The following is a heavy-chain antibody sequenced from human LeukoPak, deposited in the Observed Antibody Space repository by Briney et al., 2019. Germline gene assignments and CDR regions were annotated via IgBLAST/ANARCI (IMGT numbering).Heavy chain of an antibody. J-gene: IGHJ4*02. V-gene: IGHV1-18*01. Sequence: ASVKVSCKASGYTFTNCGISWMRQAPGQGLEWMGWITTYNGYTNYAQKFQGRVTMTTDTSTSTAYMELRSLRSDDAAVYYCARLSGNYYIFDYWGQGTLATVSS. D-gene: IGHD1-26*01. CDR2: ITTYNGYT. CDR1: GYTFTNCG. CDR3: ARLSGNYYIFDY.